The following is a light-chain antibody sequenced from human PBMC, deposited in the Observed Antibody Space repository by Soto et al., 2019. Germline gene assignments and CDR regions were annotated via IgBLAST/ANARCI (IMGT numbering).Light chain of an antibody. J-gene: IGLJ2*01. CDR3: AAWDDSLSAAG. CDR1: SSNIGSNY. V-gene: IGLV1-47*01. Sequence: QTVVTQSPSASGTPGQRVTISCSGSSSNIGSNYVYWYQQLPGTAPKLLIYRNDERPSGVPDRFSGSKSDTSASLAISGLRSEDEADYCCAAWDDSLSAAGFGGGTKLTVL. CDR2: RND.